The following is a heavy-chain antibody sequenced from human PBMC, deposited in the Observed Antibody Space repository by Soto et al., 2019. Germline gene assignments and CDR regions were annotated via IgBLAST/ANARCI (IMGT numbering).Heavy chain of an antibody. Sequence: GGSLRLSCAASGFTFSSYAMSWVRQAPGKGLEWISTISGSGGNTYYADSVKGRFTISRDNSKNALYLQMNSLRVEDTAVYYCAKRKGQHLASLDYWGQGTLVTVSS. CDR3: AKRKGQHLASLDY. CDR1: GFTFSSYA. CDR2: ISGSGGNT. J-gene: IGHJ4*02. V-gene: IGHV3-23*01. D-gene: IGHD3-3*02.